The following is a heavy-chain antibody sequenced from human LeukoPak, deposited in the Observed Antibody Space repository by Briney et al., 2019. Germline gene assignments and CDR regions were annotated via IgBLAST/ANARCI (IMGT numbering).Heavy chain of an antibody. CDR3: ARVAWSQEAFDI. CDR2: INGDGSSA. D-gene: IGHD3-3*01. Sequence: PGRSLRLSCAASGFTFNNYSMHWVRQAPGKGLVWVSRINGDGSSASYLESVKGRLTISRDNAKNTLYLQMSSLRVEDTAVYYCARVAWSQEAFDIWGQGRMVTVSS. V-gene: IGHV3-74*01. CDR1: GFTFNNYS. J-gene: IGHJ3*02.